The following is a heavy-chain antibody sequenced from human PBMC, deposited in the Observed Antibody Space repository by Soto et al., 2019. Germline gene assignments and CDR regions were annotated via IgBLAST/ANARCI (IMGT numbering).Heavy chain of an antibody. D-gene: IGHD3-22*01. J-gene: IGHJ4*02. CDR2: MSPGGNSQ. CDR3: ASGAAFYYDTSRY. V-gene: IGHV3-30-3*01. Sequence: PGGSLRLSCAAPGFNFNIHALHWIRQAPGEGLEWVAVMSPGGNSQYYADSVKGRLTISRDTSKSTLYLQMTSLRPEDTAVYYCASGAAFYYDTSRYWGQGTLVTVS. CDR1: GFNFNIHA.